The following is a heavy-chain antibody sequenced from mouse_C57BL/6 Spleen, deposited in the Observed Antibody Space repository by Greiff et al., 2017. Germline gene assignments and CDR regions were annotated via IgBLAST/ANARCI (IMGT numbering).Heavy chain of an antibody. D-gene: IGHD2-14*01. V-gene: IGHV14-4*01. CDR2: IDPENGDT. Sequence: VQLQQPGAELVRPGASVKLSCTASGFNIKDDYMHWVKQRPEQGLEWIGWIDPENGDTEYASKFQGKATITADTSSNTAYLQLSSLTSEDTAVYYCTTWVRAMDYWGQGTSVTVSS. J-gene: IGHJ4*01. CDR3: TTWVRAMDY. CDR1: GFNIKDDY.